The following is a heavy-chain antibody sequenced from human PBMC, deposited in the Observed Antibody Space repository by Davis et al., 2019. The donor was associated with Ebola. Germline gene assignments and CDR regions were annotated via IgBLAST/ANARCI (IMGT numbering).Heavy chain of an antibody. CDR2: ISNDGRST. CDR1: GFTFSTYA. Sequence: GESLKISCAGSGFTFSTYAMTWVRQAPGKGLEWVSRISNDGRSTSYADSVKGRFTISRDNAKSTLYLQMNSLTAEDTAVYYCVRTTYGAPEYWGQGTLVTVSS. D-gene: IGHD4-17*01. CDR3: VRTTYGAPEY. J-gene: IGHJ4*02. V-gene: IGHV3-74*01.